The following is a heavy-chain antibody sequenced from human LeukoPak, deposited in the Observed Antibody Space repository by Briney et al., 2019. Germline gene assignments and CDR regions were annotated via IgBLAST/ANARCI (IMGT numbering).Heavy chain of an antibody. CDR1: GVSISSYY. CDR2: IYYSGST. J-gene: IGHJ4*02. Sequence: SETLSLTCTVSGVSISSYYWSWLRQPPGKGLEWLGYIYYSGSTNYNPSLKSRVTISVDTSKNQFSLKLSPVTAADTAVYYCATTGYYDGSSYFDYWGQGTLVTVSS. D-gene: IGHD3-22*01. V-gene: IGHV4-59*01. CDR3: ATTGYYDGSSYFDY.